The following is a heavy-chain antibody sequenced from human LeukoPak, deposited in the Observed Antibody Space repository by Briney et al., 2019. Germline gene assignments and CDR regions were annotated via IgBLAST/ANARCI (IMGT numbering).Heavy chain of an antibody. V-gene: IGHV1-46*01. J-gene: IGHJ6*02. Sequence: RGSVKVSCKASGHTFTRYNMHWVRQAPGQGLEWMGIINPGGGSTSYAQKFQGRVTMTRDTSTSTVYMELSSLRSEDTAVYYCARSESSGYMDVWGQGTTVTVSS. D-gene: IGHD3-22*01. CDR2: INPGGGST. CDR1: GHTFTRYN. CDR3: ARSESSGYMDV.